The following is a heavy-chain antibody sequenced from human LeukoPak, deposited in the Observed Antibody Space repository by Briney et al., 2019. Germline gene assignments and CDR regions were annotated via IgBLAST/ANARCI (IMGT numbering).Heavy chain of an antibody. V-gene: IGHV3-48*01. J-gene: IGHJ6*03. CDR3: ARGVRDILSGYYTDYYFYYMDV. CDR1: GFTFNVYS. CDR2: ISSSLDSNI. D-gene: IGHD3-9*01. Sequence: GGSLRLSCAASGFTFNVYSMNWVRQAPGKGLEWVSFISSSLDSNIYYADSVKGRFTISRDNAKNSLYLQMNSLRAEDTAVYYCARGVRDILSGYYTDYYFYYMDVWGKGTTVTVSS.